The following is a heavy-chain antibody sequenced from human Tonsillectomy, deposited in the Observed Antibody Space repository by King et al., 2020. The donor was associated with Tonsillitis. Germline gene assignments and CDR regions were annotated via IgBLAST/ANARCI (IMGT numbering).Heavy chain of an antibody. CDR1: GDTFSSYS. J-gene: IGHJ6*04. V-gene: IGHV1-69*01. CDR3: AGGLGTCMAHTCSWDYYGRDV. Sequence: VQLVESWAEVKKPGSSVKVSCQASGDTFSSYSFSWVRQAPGQGLEWMGAIIPLFRTPSYAQKIQGRVTITADESTSTAYLELRRLTSEDTAVYYCAGGLGTCMAHTCSWDYYGRDVWGKGTTVTVSS. CDR2: IIPLFRTP. D-gene: IGHD2-8*01.